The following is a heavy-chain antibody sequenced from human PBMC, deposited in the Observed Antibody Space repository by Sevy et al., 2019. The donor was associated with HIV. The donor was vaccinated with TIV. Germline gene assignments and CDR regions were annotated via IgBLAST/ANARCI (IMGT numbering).Heavy chain of an antibody. CDR3: ARDCSSTTCLGGLDV. D-gene: IGHD2-2*01. J-gene: IGHJ6*02. V-gene: IGHV3-7*03. Sequence: GGSLRLSCAASGSTFSNYWMSWVRQAPGKGLEWVAHIKRDGSEKYYVYSVKGRFSISRDNPKNSLYLQMNSLRAEDTAVYYCARDCSSTTCLGGLDVWGQGTTVTVSS. CDR2: IKRDGSEK. CDR1: GSTFSNYW.